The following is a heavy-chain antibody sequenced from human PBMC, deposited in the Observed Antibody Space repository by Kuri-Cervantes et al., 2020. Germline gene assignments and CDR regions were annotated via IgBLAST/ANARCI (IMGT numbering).Heavy chain of an antibody. CDR1: GYTFTGYY. J-gene: IGHJ6*02. CDR2: MNPNSGNT. V-gene: IGHV1-8*02. Sequence: ASVKVSCKASGYTFTGYYMHWVRQATGQGLEWMGWMNPNSGNTGYAQKFQGRVTMTRNTSISTAYMELSSLRSEDTAVYYCARGGIVVVPAAIYVPWYYYYGMDVWGQGTTVTVSS. D-gene: IGHD2-2*01. CDR3: ARGGIVVVPAAIYVPWYYYYGMDV.